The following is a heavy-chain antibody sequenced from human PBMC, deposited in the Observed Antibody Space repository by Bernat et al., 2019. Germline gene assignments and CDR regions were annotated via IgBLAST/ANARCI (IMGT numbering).Heavy chain of an antibody. CDR3: ARLNLRSVDY. V-gene: IGHV3-7*03. CDR2: INQDGSET. Sequence: EVQLVESGGGLVQPGGSLRLSCAASGFTFSNYWMGWVRQAPGKGLESVANINQDGSETYYVDSVKGRFSISRDNAKNSLYVQMNSLRAEDTAVYYCARLNLRSVDYWGQGTLVTVSS. CDR1: GFTFSNYW. D-gene: IGHD4-17*01. J-gene: IGHJ4*02.